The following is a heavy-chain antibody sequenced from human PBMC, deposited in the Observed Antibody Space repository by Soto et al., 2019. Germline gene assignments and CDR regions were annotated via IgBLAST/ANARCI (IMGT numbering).Heavy chain of an antibody. D-gene: IGHD3-3*01. J-gene: IGHJ5*02. CDR2: ISAYNGNT. V-gene: IGHV1-18*01. CDR1: GYTFTSYG. Sequence: ASVKVSCKASGYTFTSYGISWVRQAPGQGLEWMGWISAYNGNTNYAQKLQGRVTMTTDTSTSTAYMELRSLRSDDTAVYYCARDGTIFGVVILGNWFDPWGQGTLVTVSS. CDR3: ARDGTIFGVVILGNWFDP.